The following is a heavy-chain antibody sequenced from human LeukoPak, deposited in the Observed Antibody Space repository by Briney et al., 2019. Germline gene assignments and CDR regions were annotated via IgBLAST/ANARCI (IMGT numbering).Heavy chain of an antibody. J-gene: IGHJ4*02. CDR3: ARAGEGYYYDSSGYYYGY. CDR2: INHSGST. CDR1: GGSFSGYY. V-gene: IGHV4-34*01. Sequence: SETLSLTCAVYGGSFSGYYWSWIRQPPGKGLEWIGEINHSGSTNYNPSLKSRVTISVDTSKNQFSLKLSSVTAADTAVYYCARAGEGYYYDSSGYYYGYWGQGTLVTVSS. D-gene: IGHD3-22*01.